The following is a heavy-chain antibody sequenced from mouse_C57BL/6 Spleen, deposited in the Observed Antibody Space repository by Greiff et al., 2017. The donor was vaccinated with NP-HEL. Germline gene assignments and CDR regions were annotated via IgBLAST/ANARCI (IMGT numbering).Heavy chain of an antibody. CDR2: IYPSDSET. CDR3: AREGRDSSRAMDY. J-gene: IGHJ4*01. CDR1: GYTFTSYW. Sequence: VQLQQPGAELVRPGSSVKLSCKASGYTFTSYWMDWVKQRPGQGLEWIGNIYPSDSETHYNQKFKDKATLTVDKSSSTAYMQLSSLTSEDSAVYYCAREGRDSSRAMDYWGQGTSVTVSS. D-gene: IGHD3-2*01. V-gene: IGHV1-61*01.